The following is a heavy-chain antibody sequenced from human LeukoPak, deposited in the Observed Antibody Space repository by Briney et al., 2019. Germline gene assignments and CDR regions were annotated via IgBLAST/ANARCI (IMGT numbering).Heavy chain of an antibody. CDR3: ARVPVGDYYYYYMDV. D-gene: IGHD3-16*01. Sequence: SETLSLTCAVYGESFSGYYWSWIHQPPGKGLEWIGEINHSGSTNYNPSLKSRVTISVDTSKNQFSLKLSSVTAADTAVYYCARVPVGDYYYYYMDVWGKGTTVTVSS. CDR1: GESFSGYY. CDR2: INHSGST. J-gene: IGHJ6*03. V-gene: IGHV4-34*01.